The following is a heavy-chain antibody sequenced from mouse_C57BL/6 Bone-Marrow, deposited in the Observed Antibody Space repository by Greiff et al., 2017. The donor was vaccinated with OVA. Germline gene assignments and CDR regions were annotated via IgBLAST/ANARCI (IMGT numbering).Heavy chain of an antibody. D-gene: IGHD2-4*01. CDR2: IDPSDSYT. V-gene: IGHV1-59*01. CDR1: GYTFTSYW. J-gene: IGHJ3*01. Sequence: VQLQQPGAELVRPGTSVTFSCQASGYTFTSYWMHWVKQRPGQGLEWIGVIDPSDSYTNYNQKFKGKATLTVDTSSSTAYMQLSSLTSEDSAVYYCARPRLRWFAYWGQGTLVTVSA. CDR3: ARPRLRWFAY.